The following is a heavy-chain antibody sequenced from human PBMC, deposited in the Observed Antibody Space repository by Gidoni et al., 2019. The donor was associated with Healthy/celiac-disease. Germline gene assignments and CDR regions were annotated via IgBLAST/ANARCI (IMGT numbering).Heavy chain of an antibody. CDR3: ASETKYDILTGSLHYYYYYGMDV. D-gene: IGHD3-9*01. CDR1: GGTLSSDA. CDR2: IIPIFGTA. J-gene: IGHJ6*02. V-gene: IGHV1-69*01. Sequence: QVQLVQSGAEVKKPVSSVKVSCKASGGTLSSDAISWVRQAPGPGLEWMGGIIPIFGTANYAQKFQGRVTITADESTSTAYMELSSLRSEDTAVYYCASETKYDILTGSLHYYYYYGMDVWGQGTTVTVSS.